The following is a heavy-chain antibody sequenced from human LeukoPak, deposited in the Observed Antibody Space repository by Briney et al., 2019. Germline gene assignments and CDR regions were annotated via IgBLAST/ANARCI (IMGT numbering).Heavy chain of an antibody. CDR2: INQGGSDK. Sequence: GGSLRLSCAASGFTFSGHWMSWVRQAPGKGLEWVANINQGGSDKYYVDSVKGRFTISRDNANNLLYLQMNSLRGEDTAVYYCTRDRSRAEDDWGQGTMVTVSS. CDR1: GFTFSGHW. J-gene: IGHJ4*02. D-gene: IGHD1-14*01. CDR3: TRDRSRAEDD. V-gene: IGHV3-7*01.